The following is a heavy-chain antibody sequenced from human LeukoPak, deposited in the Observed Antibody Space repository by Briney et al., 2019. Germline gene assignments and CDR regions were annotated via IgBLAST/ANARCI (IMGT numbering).Heavy chain of an antibody. D-gene: IGHD3-9*01. J-gene: IGHJ4*02. CDR2: ISGSGGST. CDR3: AKTGGRVLRYFDWLLQY. V-gene: IGHV3-23*01. Sequence: GGSLGLSCAASGFTFSSYAMSWVRQAPGKGLEWVSAISGSGGSTYYADSVKGRFTISRDNSKNTLYLQMNSLRAEDTAVYYCAKTGGRVLRYFDWLLQYWGQGTLVTVSS. CDR1: GFTFSSYA.